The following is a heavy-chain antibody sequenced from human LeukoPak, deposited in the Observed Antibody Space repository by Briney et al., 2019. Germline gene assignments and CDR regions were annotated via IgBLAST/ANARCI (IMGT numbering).Heavy chain of an antibody. Sequence: GGSVRLSCAASGFTVSSNYMSWVRQAPGKGLEWVSVIYSGGSTYYADSVKARFTISRDNSKNTLYLQMNSLRAEDTAVYYCARSAGSSSWYEGYYFDYWGQGTLVTVSS. CDR1: GFTVSSNY. J-gene: IGHJ4*02. CDR3: ARSAGSSSWYEGYYFDY. CDR2: IYSGGST. V-gene: IGHV3-53*01. D-gene: IGHD6-13*01.